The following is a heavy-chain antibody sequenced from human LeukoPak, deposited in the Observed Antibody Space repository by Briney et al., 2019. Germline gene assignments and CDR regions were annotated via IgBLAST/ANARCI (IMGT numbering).Heavy chain of an antibody. CDR3: ARGRYCSGGSCTTYYAMDV. J-gene: IGHJ6*02. V-gene: IGHV4-59*01. CDR1: GVSISSYY. Sequence: SETLSLTCTVSGVSISSYYWSWSRQPPGKGLEWIGYIYYSGTTNYNPSLKSRVTISVDTSKNQFSLKLSSVTAADTAVYYCARGRYCSGGSCTTYYAMDVWGQGTSVTVSS. CDR2: IYYSGTT. D-gene: IGHD2-15*01.